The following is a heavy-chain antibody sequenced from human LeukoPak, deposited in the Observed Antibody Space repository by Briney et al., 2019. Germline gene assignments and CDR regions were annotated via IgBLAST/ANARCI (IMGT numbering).Heavy chain of an antibody. D-gene: IGHD3-10*01. Sequence: SETLSLTCTVSGGSISSGDYYWSWIRQPPGKGLGWIGYIYYSGSTYYNPSLKSRVTISVDTSKNQFSLKLSSVTAADTAVYYCARESGKLWFGEGYYYGMDVWGQGTTVTVSS. CDR2: IYYSGST. CDR3: ARESGKLWFGEGYYYGMDV. V-gene: IGHV4-30-4*01. J-gene: IGHJ6*02. CDR1: GGSISSGDYY.